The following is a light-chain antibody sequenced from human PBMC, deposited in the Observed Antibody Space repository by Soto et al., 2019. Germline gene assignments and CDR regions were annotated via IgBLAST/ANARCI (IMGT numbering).Light chain of an antibody. CDR3: QQRSNWPLFT. Sequence: EIVLTQSPGTLSLSPGERATLSCRASQSVSSSYLAWYQQKPGQAPRLLIYGASSRATGIPDRFSGSGSGTDFTLTISSLEPEDFALYYCQQRSNWPLFTFGPGTRVDL. V-gene: IGKV3D-20*02. CDR2: GAS. J-gene: IGKJ3*01. CDR1: QSVSSSY.